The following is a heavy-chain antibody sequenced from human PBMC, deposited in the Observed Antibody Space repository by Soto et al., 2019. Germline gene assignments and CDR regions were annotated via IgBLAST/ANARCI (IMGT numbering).Heavy chain of an antibody. CDR2: IIPIVGTA. V-gene: IGHV1-69*01. D-gene: IGHD5-18*01. CDR1: GGTFSSYA. CDR3: GRSSLDTAMVTYYYYGMDG. Sequence: QVQLVQSGAEVKKPGSSVKVSCKASGGTFSSYAISWVRQAPGQGLEWMGGIIPIVGTANYAQKFQGRVTINADESTSTAYMELSRLRYEDTALYYCGRSSLDTAMVTYYYYGMDGWGQGTTVTVSS. J-gene: IGHJ6*02.